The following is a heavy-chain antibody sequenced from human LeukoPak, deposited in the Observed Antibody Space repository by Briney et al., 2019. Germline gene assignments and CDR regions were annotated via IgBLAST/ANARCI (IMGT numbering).Heavy chain of an antibody. CDR1: GGSINTYY. J-gene: IGHJ6*02. CDR3: AREGYYYGMDV. Sequence: PSETLSLTCSVSGGSINTYYWSWIRQPPGKGLEWIGYIHYSGSTNYNPSLKSRVTISVDTSKNQFSLKLSSVTAADTAVYYCAREGYYYGMDVWGQGTTVTVSS. V-gene: IGHV4-59*01. CDR2: IHYSGST.